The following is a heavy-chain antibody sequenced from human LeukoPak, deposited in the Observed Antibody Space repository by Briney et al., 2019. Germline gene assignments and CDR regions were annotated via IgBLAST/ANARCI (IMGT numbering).Heavy chain of an antibody. CDR1: GGSISSSSYY. V-gene: IGHV4-39*07. CDR2: IYYSGST. Sequence: SETLSLTCTVSGGSISSSSYYWGWIRQPPGKGLEWIGSIYYSGSTYYNPSLKSRVTISVDTSKNQFSLKLSSVTAADTAVYYCASYDYGDYVYYYWGQGTLVTVSS. D-gene: IGHD4-17*01. CDR3: ASYDYGDYVYYY. J-gene: IGHJ4*02.